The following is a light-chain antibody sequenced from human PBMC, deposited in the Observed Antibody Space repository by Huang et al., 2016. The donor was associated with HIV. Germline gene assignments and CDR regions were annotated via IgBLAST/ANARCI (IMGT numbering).Light chain of an antibody. V-gene: IGKV3-15*01. CDR3: QQFSSWPPV. CDR2: DTS. Sequence: EILMTQSPVTLSVSQGERATLSCRASQRISSNLAWYQQKPGQAPRLLIYDTSTRATGVPARVSGNGSGSEFTLTISSLQSEDFAIYYCQQFSSWPPVFGPGTKVDVK. J-gene: IGKJ3*01. CDR1: QRISSN.